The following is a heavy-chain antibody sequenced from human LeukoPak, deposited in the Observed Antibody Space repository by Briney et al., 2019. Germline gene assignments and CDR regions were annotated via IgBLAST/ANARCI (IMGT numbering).Heavy chain of an antibody. Sequence: PSETLSLTCTVSGGSISSYYWSWIRQPPGKGLEWIGYIYYSGSTNYNPSLKSRVTISVDTSKNQFSLKLSSVTAADTAVYYCARNYYGSGSVDGAFDIWGQGTMVTVSS. CDR1: GGSISSYY. CDR2: IYYSGST. D-gene: IGHD3-10*01. J-gene: IGHJ3*02. CDR3: ARNYYGSGSVDGAFDI. V-gene: IGHV4-59*01.